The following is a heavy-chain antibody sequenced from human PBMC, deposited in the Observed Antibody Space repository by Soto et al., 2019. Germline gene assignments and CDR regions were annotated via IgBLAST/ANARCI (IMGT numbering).Heavy chain of an antibody. V-gene: IGHV3-74*01. CDR3: ARVQLRSTGLYP. D-gene: IGHD6-19*01. J-gene: IGHJ5*02. CDR1: GFTFSSYW. CDR2: INSDGSST. Sequence: PGVPLSLSCAASGFTFSSYWKHWVRQAPGKGLVWVSRINSDGSSTSYADSVEGRFTISRDNAKNTLYLQMNSLRAEDTAIYYCARVQLRSTGLYPWGQGPLATSPQ.